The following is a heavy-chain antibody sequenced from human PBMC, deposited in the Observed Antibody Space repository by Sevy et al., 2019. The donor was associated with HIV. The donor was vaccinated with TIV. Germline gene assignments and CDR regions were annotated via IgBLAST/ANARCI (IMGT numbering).Heavy chain of an antibody. CDR2: IKEDGSDK. Sequence: GGSLRLSCAASGFTLSSFWMTWVRQAPGKGLEWVANIKEDGSDKYYLDSVKGRFTISRDNAKNSLYLQMNSLRAEETAVYYCARDKNHYDRSVYYDAFDIWGQGTMVTVSS. CDR3: ARDKNHYDRSVYYDAFDI. CDR1: GFTLSSFW. J-gene: IGHJ3*02. D-gene: IGHD3-22*01. V-gene: IGHV3-7*03.